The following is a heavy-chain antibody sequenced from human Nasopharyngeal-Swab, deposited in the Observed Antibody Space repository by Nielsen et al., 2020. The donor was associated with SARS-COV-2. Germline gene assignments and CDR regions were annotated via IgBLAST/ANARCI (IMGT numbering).Heavy chain of an antibody. CDR2: IIPILGIA. CDR1: GGTFSSYA. V-gene: IGHV1-69*10. D-gene: IGHD2-2*01. J-gene: IGHJ5*02. CDR3: ASDTEGREGEYCSSTSCSNWFDP. Sequence: SVKVSCKASGGTFSSYAISWVRQAPAQGLEWMGGIIPILGIANYAQKFQGRVTITADKSTSTAYMELSSLRSEDTAVYYCASDTEGREGEYCSSTSCSNWFDPWGQGTLVTVSS.